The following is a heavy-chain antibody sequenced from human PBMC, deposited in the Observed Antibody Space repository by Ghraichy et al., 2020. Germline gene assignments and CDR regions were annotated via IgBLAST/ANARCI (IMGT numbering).Heavy chain of an antibody. CDR3: SAGSGWLSDS. D-gene: IGHD6-19*01. Sequence: LSLTCAASEFTPTTYWMNWVRQAPGKGLGWVAIIDQDGSEKVYVDSVRGRFTISRDNAKKSLYLQMNSLRDEDTAIYFCSAGSGWLSDSWGRGTLVTVSS. J-gene: IGHJ4*02. V-gene: IGHV3-7*03. CDR1: EFTPTTYW. CDR2: IDQDGSEK.